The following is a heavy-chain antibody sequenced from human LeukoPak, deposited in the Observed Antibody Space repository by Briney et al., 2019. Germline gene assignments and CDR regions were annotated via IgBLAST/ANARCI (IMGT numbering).Heavy chain of an antibody. CDR2: ISYDGSNK. Sequence: PGGSLRPSCAASGFTFSSYAMSWVRQAPGKGLEWVAVISYDGSNKYHADSVKGRFTISRDNSKNTLYLQVNSLRPEDTAVYYCAKDPSSVWYYFDYWGQGTLVTVSS. CDR3: AKDPSSVWYYFDY. CDR1: GFTFSSYA. D-gene: IGHD6-19*01. V-gene: IGHV3-30*18. J-gene: IGHJ4*02.